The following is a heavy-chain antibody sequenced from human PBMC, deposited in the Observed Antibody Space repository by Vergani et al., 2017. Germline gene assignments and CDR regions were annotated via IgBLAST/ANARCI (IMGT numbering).Heavy chain of an antibody. Sequence: EVQLVQSGAEVKKPGESLKISCKVSGYSFTSYWIGWVRQMPGKGLEWMGIIYPGESDTRYSPSFQGQVTISADKSISTAYLQWSSLKASDTAMYYCARHLRYFDWLSAWALDVFDIWGQGTMVSVSS. V-gene: IGHV5-51*01. CDR3: ARHLRYFDWLSAWALDVFDI. CDR1: GYSFTSYW. D-gene: IGHD3-9*01. CDR2: IYPGESDT. J-gene: IGHJ3*02.